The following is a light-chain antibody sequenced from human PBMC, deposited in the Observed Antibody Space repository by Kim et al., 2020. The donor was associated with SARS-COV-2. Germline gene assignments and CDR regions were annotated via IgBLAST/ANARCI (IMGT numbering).Light chain of an antibody. J-gene: IGLJ2*01. V-gene: IGLV3-19*01. CDR2: GKN. CDR3: NSRYSNDNVV. Sequence: VALGQTVRITCQGDSLRSYYATCYQQKPGQAPILVIYGKNNRPSGIPDRFSGSSSGNTASLPITGTQAGDEADYYCNSRYSNDNVVFGGGTQLTVL. CDR1: SLRSYY.